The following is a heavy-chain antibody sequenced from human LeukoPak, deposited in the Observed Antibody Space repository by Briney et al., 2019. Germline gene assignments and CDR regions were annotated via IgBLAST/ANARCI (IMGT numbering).Heavy chain of an antibody. J-gene: IGHJ4*02. Sequence: SGGSLRLSCAASGFSFSSYEMNWVRQAPGKGLEWVSYISKSGSSISYAGSVKGRFTISRDSAKESVYLQMDSLRAEDTAVYYCAREGSTSGLFDWGQGTLVTVSS. CDR2: ISKSGSSI. CDR1: GFSFSSYE. CDR3: AREGSTSGLFD. D-gene: IGHD2-15*01. V-gene: IGHV3-48*03.